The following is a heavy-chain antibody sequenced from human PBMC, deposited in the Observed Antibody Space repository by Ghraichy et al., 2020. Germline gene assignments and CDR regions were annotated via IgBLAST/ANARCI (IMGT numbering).Heavy chain of an antibody. V-gene: IGHV3-53*01. D-gene: IGHD6-13*01. CDR3: ARIRLAAVGLTEY. J-gene: IGHJ4*02. Sequence: GGSLRLSCAASGFTVSSNFMSWVRQAPGKGLEWVSIIQSGGNTNYADAVKDRFTVSRDNSKNTLYLQMNSLRAEEPAVYFCARIRLAAVGLTEYWGQGTLVTV. CDR1: GFTVSSNF. CDR2: IQSGGNT.